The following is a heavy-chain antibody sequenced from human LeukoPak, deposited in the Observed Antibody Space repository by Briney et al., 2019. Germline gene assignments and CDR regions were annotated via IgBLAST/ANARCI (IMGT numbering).Heavy chain of an antibody. J-gene: IGHJ5*02. Sequence: GASVKVSCKASGYKFDAYYIHWVRQSPGQGLEWLGRINPVSGDTNYAQKFQGRVTMMRDTSSSTAYMELSRLKSDDTAIYYCARESQVFWPKETNWFDPWGHGTLVTVAS. CDR2: INPVSGDT. CDR1: GYKFDAYY. CDR3: ARESQVFWPKETNWFDP. D-gene: IGHD3-3*01. V-gene: IGHV1-2*06.